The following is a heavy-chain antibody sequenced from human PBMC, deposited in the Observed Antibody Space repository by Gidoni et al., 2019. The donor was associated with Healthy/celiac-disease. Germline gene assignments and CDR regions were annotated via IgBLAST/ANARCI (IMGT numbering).Heavy chain of an antibody. J-gene: IGHJ1*01. CDR1: SRSSSGNY. V-gene: IGHV4-34*01. CDR3: AAEEDYYDSSGYYYVRYWQH. D-gene: IGHD3-22*01. CDR2: IKHKGST. Sequence: VQLQQCCEGLFTPTETLTHPRPAFSRSSSGNYWSGIRQPPGKGLEWIGEIKHKGSTNYKPSLRRRVTISVDTSKSQCARKLSSVTAAETALYCCAAEEDYYDSSGYYYVRYWQHWGQGTLVTDSS.